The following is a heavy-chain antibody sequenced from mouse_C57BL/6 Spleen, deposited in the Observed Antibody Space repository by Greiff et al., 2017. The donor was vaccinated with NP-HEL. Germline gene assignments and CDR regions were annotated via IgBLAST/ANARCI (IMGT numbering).Heavy chain of an antibody. CDR2: IHPSDSDT. CDR3: AIFLGRAGYYFDY. D-gene: IGHD4-1*01. CDR1: GYTFTSYW. Sequence: QVQLQQPGAELVKPGASVKVSCKASGYTFTSYWMHWVKQRPGQGLEWIGRIHPSDSDTNYNQKFKGKATLTVDKSSSTAYMPLSSLTSEDSAVYYCAIFLGRAGYYFDYWGQGTTLTVSS. J-gene: IGHJ2*01. V-gene: IGHV1-74*01.